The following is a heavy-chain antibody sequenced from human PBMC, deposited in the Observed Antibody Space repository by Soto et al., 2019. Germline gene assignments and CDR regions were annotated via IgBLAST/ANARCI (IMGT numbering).Heavy chain of an antibody. D-gene: IGHD6-19*01. Sequence: GGSLRLSCAASGFTFSSYGMHWVRQAPGKGLEWVAVISYDGSNKYYADSVKGRFTISRDNSKNTLYLQMNSLRAEDTAVYYCAKDLRSLAVAGFMGGEFDYWGQGTLVTVSS. CDR2: ISYDGSNK. J-gene: IGHJ4*02. CDR3: AKDLRSLAVAGFMGGEFDY. V-gene: IGHV3-30*18. CDR1: GFTFSSYG.